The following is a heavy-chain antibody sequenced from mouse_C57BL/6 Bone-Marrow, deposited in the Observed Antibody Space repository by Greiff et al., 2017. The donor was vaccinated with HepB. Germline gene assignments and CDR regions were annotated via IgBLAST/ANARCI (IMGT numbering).Heavy chain of an antibody. D-gene: IGHD1-1*01. Sequence: EVQLQQSGAELVKPGASVKLSCTASGFNIKDYYMHWVKQRTEQGLEWIGRIDPEDGETKYAPKFQGKANITADTSSNTAYLQLSSLTSEETAVYYCSRRDYYVSSYGYWYFDVWGTGTTVTVSS. V-gene: IGHV14-2*01. CDR3: SRRDYYVSSYGYWYFDV. CDR2: IDPEDGET. CDR1: GFNIKDYY. J-gene: IGHJ1*03.